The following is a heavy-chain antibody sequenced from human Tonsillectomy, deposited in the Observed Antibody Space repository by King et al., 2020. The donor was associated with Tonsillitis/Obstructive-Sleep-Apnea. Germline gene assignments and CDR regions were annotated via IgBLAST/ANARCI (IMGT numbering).Heavy chain of an antibody. CDR3: AGDGGDYGDFYAFDI. J-gene: IGHJ3*02. Sequence: QLVQSGGGLVKPGGSLRLSCAASGFTFSNYAMNCVRQAPGKGLEWVSSISSSSSYIYDADSVKGRFTISRDKAKNSLYRQMNSLGAEDTAVYYWAGDGGDYGDFYAFDIWGQGTMVTVSS. D-gene: IGHD4-17*01. V-gene: IGHV3-21*01. CDR1: GFTFSNYA. CDR2: ISSSSSYI.